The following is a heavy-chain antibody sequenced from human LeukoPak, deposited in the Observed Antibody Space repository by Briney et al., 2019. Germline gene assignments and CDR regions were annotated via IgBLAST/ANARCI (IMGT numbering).Heavy chain of an antibody. CDR2: IYSGGST. CDR1: GFTVSSNY. CDR3: ASAGGILRYFDWLYPFDY. Sequence: PGGSLRLSCAASGFTVSSNYMSWVRQAPGKGLEWVSVIYSGGSTYYADSVKGRFTISRDNSKSTLYLQMNSLRAEHTAVYYCASAGGILRYFDWLYPFDYWGQGTLVTVSS. D-gene: IGHD3-9*01. V-gene: IGHV3-66*01. J-gene: IGHJ4*02.